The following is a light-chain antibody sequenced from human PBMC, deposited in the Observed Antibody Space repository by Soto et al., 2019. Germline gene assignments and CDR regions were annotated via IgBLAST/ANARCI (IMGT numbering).Light chain of an antibody. CDR3: MQALQTPPSWT. V-gene: IGKV2-28*01. CDR1: QSLLHSNGYNY. Sequence: DIVMTQSPLSLPVTPGEPASISCRSSQSLLHSNGYNYLDWYLQKPGQSPQLLIYLGSNRASGVHDRFSGSGSGTDFTLKISRGEAEDVGVYYCMQALQTPPSWTFGQGTKVEIK. CDR2: LGS. J-gene: IGKJ1*01.